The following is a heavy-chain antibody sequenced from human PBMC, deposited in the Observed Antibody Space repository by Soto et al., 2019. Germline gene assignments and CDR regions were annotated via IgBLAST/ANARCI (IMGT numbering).Heavy chain of an antibody. CDR2: INLISVTF. V-gene: IGHV3-9*01. CDR3: ARDHDEDFGYDLDYFDY. D-gene: IGHD5-12*01. CDR1: GLTFHNYP. Sequence: PGGSLRLSCAAYGLTFHNYPMHWVRQAPRKGLEWVSGINLISVTFDYADSVKGRFTISRDNAKKSLYLQMDSLRIEDTAFYFCARDHDEDFGYDLDYFDYWGQGT. J-gene: IGHJ4*02.